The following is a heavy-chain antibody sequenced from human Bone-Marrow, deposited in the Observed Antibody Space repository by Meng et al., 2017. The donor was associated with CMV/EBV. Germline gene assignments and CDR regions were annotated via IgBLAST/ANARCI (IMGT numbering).Heavy chain of an antibody. CDR2: ISAKNGDT. V-gene: IGHV1-18*01. D-gene: IGHD5-24*01. CDR1: GYKFINYV. CDR3: ARGRGQYDFDL. J-gene: IGHJ4*02. Sequence: ASVKVSCKASGYKFINYVFDWVRQDPRHGLQWMGRISAKNGDTNYAPELYDRLTLTADTYTSVVYLELRRLVSDDTAIYYCARGRGQYDFDLWGPGTLVTVSS.